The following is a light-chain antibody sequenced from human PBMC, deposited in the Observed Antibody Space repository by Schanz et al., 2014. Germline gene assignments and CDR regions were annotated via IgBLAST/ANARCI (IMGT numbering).Light chain of an antibody. CDR3: QQYHTSPYT. J-gene: IGKJ2*01. CDR1: QSVSSN. Sequence: EIVMTQSPATLSVSPGERATLSCRASQSVSSNLAWYQQKPGQAPRLIIYDTSTRATGIPDRFSGSGSGTEFTLTISSLQSEDFAVYYCQQYHTSPYTFGQGTKLEIK. CDR2: DTS. V-gene: IGKV3D-15*02.